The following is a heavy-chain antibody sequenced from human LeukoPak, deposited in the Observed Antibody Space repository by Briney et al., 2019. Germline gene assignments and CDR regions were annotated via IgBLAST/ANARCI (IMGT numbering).Heavy chain of an antibody. CDR1: GFPFSSYA. J-gene: IGHJ4*01. D-gene: IGHD3-10*01. CDR2: NSGSGGST. CDR3: AKEARSGSGVFDF. V-gene: IGHV3-23*01. Sequence: AGGSLRLSCAASGFPFSSYAMRWVRQAPGKGLEWVSANSGSGGSTYYADPVKGRFTISRDNSKNTLYLQMNSLRAEDTAVYYCAKEARSGSGVFDFWGQGTMVTVSS.